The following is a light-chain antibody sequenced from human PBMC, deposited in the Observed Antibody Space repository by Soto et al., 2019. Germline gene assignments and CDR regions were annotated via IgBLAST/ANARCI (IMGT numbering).Light chain of an antibody. J-gene: IGLJ1*01. CDR3: SSYTSSSTLV. Sequence: QSVLTQPASVSGSPGQSITISCTGTSSDVGGYIYVSWYQQHPGKAPKLMIYDVSNRPSGVTNRFSGSKSDNKASLTIYGLPAEDEAEYYCSSYTSSSTLVFGTGTKLPVL. V-gene: IGLV2-14*01. CDR2: DVS. CDR1: SSDVGGYIY.